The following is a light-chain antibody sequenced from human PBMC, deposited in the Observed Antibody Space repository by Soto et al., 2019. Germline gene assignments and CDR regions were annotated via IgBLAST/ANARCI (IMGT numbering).Light chain of an antibody. Sequence: DIALTQSPAALSLSPGERATLSCKASQSVSSYLAWYQQKPGQAPRLLRYEASSRATGIPARFSGGGSGTDCTLTISSLQPEDFAVSSCQQRSNWPLTLGQGTRLEIK. V-gene: IGKV3-11*01. CDR3: QQRSNWPLT. CDR2: EAS. J-gene: IGKJ5*01. CDR1: QSVSSY.